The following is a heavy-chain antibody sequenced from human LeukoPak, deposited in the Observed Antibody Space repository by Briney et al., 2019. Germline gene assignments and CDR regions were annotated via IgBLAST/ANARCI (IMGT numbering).Heavy chain of an antibody. J-gene: IGHJ6*02. CDR2: IYPGDSDT. CDR3: ARQVGYSYGSGWVYYYYGMDV. CDR1: GYSFTSYW. D-gene: IGHD5-18*01. Sequence: GESLKISCKGSGYSFTSYWIGWVRQMPGKGLEWMGIIYPGDSDTRYSPSFQGQVTISADKSISTAYLQRSSLKASDTAMYYCARQVGYSYGSGWVYYYYGMDVWGQGTTVTVSS. V-gene: IGHV5-51*01.